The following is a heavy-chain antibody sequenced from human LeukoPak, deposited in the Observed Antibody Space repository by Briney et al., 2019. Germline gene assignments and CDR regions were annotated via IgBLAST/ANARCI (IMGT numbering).Heavy chain of an antibody. CDR1: GFTFDDYG. V-gene: IGHV3-20*04. J-gene: IGHJ4*02. CDR2: INWNGGST. D-gene: IGHD4-17*01. CDR3: AKARGGDYGDYVIFDY. Sequence: GGSLRLSCTASGFTFDDYGMSWVRQAPGKGLEWVSGINWNGGSTGYADSVKGRFTISRDNAKNSLYLQMNSLRAEDTALYYCAKARGGDYGDYVIFDYWGQGTLVTVSS.